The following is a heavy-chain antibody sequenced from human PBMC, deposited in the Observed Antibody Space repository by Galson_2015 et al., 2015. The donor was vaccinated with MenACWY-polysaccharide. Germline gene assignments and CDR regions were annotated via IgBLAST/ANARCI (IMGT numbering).Heavy chain of an antibody. CDR1: GYTFSSYD. D-gene: IGHD3-22*01. J-gene: IGHJ5*02. Sequence: SVKVSCKASGYTFSSYDINWVRQTTGQGLEWMGWMNPNSGNTGYAQKFQGRDTMTRNTSISIAYMELSSLRSDDTAVYYCARGGKYYYDSSGYLNWFDPWGQGTLFTVSS. CDR3: ARGGKYYYDSSGYLNWFDP. V-gene: IGHV1-8*01. CDR2: MNPNSGNT.